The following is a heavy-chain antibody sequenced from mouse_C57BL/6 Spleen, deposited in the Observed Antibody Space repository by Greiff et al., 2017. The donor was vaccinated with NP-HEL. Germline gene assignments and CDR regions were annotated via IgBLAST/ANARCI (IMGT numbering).Heavy chain of an antibody. CDR1: GFSFNTYA. CDR2: IRSKSNNYAT. D-gene: IGHD2-4*01. Sequence: DVQLVESGGGLVQPKGSLKLSCAASGFSFNTYAMNWVRQAPGKGLEWVARIRSKSNNYATYYADSVKDRFTISRDDSESMLYLQMNNLKTEDTAMYYCVRQGGLTDFDYWGQGTTLTVSS. V-gene: IGHV10-1*01. CDR3: VRQGGLTDFDY. J-gene: IGHJ2*01.